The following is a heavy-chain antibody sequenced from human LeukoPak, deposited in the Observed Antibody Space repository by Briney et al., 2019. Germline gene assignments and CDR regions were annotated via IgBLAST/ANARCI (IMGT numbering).Heavy chain of an antibody. CDR1: GYTFTSYA. Sequence: ASVKVSCTASGYTFTSYAMNWVRQAPGQGLEWMGWINPNSGGTNYAQKFQGRVTMTRDTSISTAYMELSRLRSDDTAVYYCARPPSMVRAVGHWFDPWGQGTLVTVSS. CDR3: ARPPSMVRAVGHWFDP. D-gene: IGHD3-10*01. CDR2: INPNSGGT. V-gene: IGHV1-2*02. J-gene: IGHJ5*02.